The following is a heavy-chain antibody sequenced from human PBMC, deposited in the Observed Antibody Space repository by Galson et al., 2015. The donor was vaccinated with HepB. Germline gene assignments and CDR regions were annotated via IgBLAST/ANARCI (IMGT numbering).Heavy chain of an antibody. V-gene: IGHV3-11*01. CDR1: GFTFSDFY. J-gene: IGHJ5*02. Sequence: SLRLSCAASGFTFSDFYMSWIRQAPGKGLEWVSYISSSGNTVSYADSVKGRFTISRDNAKNSLYLQVNGLRAEDTAVYYCARASLGWFDPWGQGTLLTVSS. CDR3: ARASLGWFDP. CDR2: ISSSGNTV.